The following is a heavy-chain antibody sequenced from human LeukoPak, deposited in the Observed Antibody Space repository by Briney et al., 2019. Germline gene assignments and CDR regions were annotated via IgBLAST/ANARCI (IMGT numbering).Heavy chain of an antibody. CDR1: GGSFSSYY. J-gene: IGHJ6*03. D-gene: IGHD6-13*01. CDR2: IYYSGST. Sequence: PSETLSLTCTVSGGSFSSYYWSWIRQPPGKGLEWIGYIYYSGSTKYNPALKSRVTISVDTSKNQFSLKLSSVTAADTAVYYCARDHSSSWPNYYYYYMDVGGKGTTVTVSS. V-gene: IGHV4-59*12. CDR3: ARDHSSSWPNYYYYYMDV.